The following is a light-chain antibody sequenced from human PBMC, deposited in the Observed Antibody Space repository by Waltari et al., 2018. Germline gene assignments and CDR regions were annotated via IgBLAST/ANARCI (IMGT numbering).Light chain of an antibody. Sequence: EIFLTQSPATLSLAPGERATLSCRASQSVSTFLAWYQQKPGQAPRLLIYHASTRATGVPARFSGSGPGTDFTLTISSLEPEDFGVYYCQQRANWPPLTFGGGTKVEI. CDR2: HAS. CDR1: QSVSTF. V-gene: IGKV3-11*01. J-gene: IGKJ4*01. CDR3: QQRANWPPLT.